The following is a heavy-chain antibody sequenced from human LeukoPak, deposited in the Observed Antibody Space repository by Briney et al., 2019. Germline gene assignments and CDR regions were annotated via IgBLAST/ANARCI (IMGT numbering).Heavy chain of an antibody. CDR1: GYTFTGYY. CDR3: ARDCFWCDSSGYLSAFNI. Sequence: GASVTVSCTASGYTFTGYYMHWVRQAPGQGPEWMGWINPNSGGTNYAQKFQGRVTMTRDTSISTAYMELSSLRSEDTAVYYCARDCFWCDSSGYLSAFNIWGQGTMVTVSS. J-gene: IGHJ3*02. V-gene: IGHV1-2*02. CDR2: INPNSGGT. D-gene: IGHD3-22*01.